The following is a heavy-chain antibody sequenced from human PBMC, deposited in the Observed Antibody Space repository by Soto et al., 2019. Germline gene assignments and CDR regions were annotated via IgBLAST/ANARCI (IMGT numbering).Heavy chain of an antibody. D-gene: IGHD2-15*01. CDR1: GGSVSSGSYY. V-gene: IGHV4-61*01. Sequence: QVQLQESGPGLVKPSETLSLTCTVSGGSVSSGSYYWSWIRQPPGKGLEWIGYTYYSGSTNYNPSLKSRVTISVDTSKNQFSLKLSSVTAADTAVYYCAREGDYSALDVWGRGTTVTVSS. CDR3: AREGDYSALDV. CDR2: TYYSGST. J-gene: IGHJ6*02.